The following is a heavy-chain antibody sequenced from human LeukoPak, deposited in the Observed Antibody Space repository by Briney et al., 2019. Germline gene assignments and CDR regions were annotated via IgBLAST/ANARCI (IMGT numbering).Heavy chain of an antibody. CDR2: IIPIFGTA. J-gene: IGHJ6*03. D-gene: IGHD7-27*01. Sequence: SVKVSCKASGGTFSSYAISWVRQAPGQGLEWMGGIIPIFGTAYYAQKFQGRVTITADESTSTAYMELSSLRSEDTAVYYCARVGRELREIWSWGPGYYYSMDVWGKGTTVTISS. CDR3: ARVGRELREIWSWGPGYYYSMDV. V-gene: IGHV1-69*13. CDR1: GGTFSSYA.